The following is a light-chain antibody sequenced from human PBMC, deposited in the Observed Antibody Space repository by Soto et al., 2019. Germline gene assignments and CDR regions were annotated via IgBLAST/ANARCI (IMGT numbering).Light chain of an antibody. Sequence: PGERATLSCRASQCVSSYLAWYQQKPGQAPRLLIYGASNRATGIPARFSGSGSGTDFTLTISSLQPEDFAVYYCHHRGKWPRNFGQGTELEIK. V-gene: IGKV3-11*01. J-gene: IGKJ2*01. CDR1: QCVSSY. CDR3: HHRGKWPRN. CDR2: GAS.